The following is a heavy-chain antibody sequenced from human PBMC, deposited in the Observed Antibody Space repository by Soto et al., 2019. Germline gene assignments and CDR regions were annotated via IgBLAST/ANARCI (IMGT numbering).Heavy chain of an antibody. CDR1: GFTFSSYA. Sequence: EVQLLESGGGLVQPGGSLRLSCAASGFTFSSYAMSWVRQAPGKGLEWVSAISGSGGSTYYADSVKGRFTISRDNSKNTVYLQMTSLRAEDTAVYYCAKAPGEELLLFASWGQGTPITVSS. CDR2: ISGSGGST. V-gene: IGHV3-23*01. J-gene: IGHJ4*02. D-gene: IGHD1-26*01. CDR3: AKAPGEELLLFAS.